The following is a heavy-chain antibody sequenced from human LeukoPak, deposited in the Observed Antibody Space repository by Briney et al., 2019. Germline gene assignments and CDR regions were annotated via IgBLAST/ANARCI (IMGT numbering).Heavy chain of an antibody. CDR1: GGSISSSSYY. J-gene: IGHJ3*02. D-gene: IGHD3-10*01. CDR3: ARLAMFYSESGSPDDALDI. V-gene: IGHV4-39*01. CDR2: IYYSGNT. Sequence: SETLSLTCAVYGGSISSSSYYWGWIRQPPGKGLEWIGSIYYSGNTYYNPSLKSRVAISVDTSKNQFSLRLSSVTAADTAVYYCARLAMFYSESGSPDDALDIWGQGTMVTVSS.